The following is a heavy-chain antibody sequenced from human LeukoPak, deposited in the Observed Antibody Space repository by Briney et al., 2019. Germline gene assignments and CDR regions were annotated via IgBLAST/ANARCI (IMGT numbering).Heavy chain of an antibody. V-gene: IGHV4-59*01. Sequence: SGTLSLTCTVSGGSINSYYWSWIRQTPEKGLEWIGYMSYSGRSDYGPSLKSRVTMSVDTSKNQFSLRMTSVTAADTGVYYCARYRSTVTNIYYYYYMDVWGKGTTVTVSS. CDR1: GGSINSYY. D-gene: IGHD4-17*01. J-gene: IGHJ6*03. CDR2: MSYSGRS. CDR3: ARYRSTVTNIYYYYYMDV.